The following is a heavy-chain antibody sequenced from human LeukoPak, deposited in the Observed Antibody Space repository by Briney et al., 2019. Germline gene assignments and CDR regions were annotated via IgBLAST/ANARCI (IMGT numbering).Heavy chain of an antibody. CDR2: ISSGGNYL. Sequence: GGSLRLSCAASGFTFSSFSMNWVRQAPWKGLEWVSSISSGGNYLYYADSVKGRFTISRDNAQNSLYLQMNSLRAEDTAVYYCARDLNDSSGHWGQGTLVTVSS. D-gene: IGHD3-22*01. CDR1: GFTFSSFS. V-gene: IGHV3-21*01. CDR3: ARDLNDSSGH. J-gene: IGHJ4*02.